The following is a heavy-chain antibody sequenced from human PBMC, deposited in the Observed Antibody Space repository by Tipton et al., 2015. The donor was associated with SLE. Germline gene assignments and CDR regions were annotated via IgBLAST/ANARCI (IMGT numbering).Heavy chain of an antibody. CDR1: ESTFNGSA. J-gene: IGHJ4*02. D-gene: IGHD2-15*01. Sequence: SLRLSCVASESTFNGSALHWVRQASEKGLEWVGRIRSRNSNYETTFAASVNGRFTISRDDSKNTAYLQMTSLKIEDSAVYYCTARTSSGPRLFDYWGQGTLVTVSS. V-gene: IGHV3-73*01. CDR2: IRSRNSNYET. CDR3: TARTSSGPRLFDY.